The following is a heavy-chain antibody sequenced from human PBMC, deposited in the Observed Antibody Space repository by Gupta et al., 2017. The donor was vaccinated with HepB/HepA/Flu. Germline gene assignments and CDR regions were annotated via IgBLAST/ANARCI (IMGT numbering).Heavy chain of an antibody. Sequence: GPGLVKPSETLSLTCTVSGGSISSYYWSWIRQPPGKGLEWIGYIYYSGSTNYNPSLKSRVTISVDTSKNQFSLKLSSVTAADTAVYYCARGFTGYCSSTSCFPHYYYYYMDGWGKGTTVTVSS. V-gene: IGHV4-59*01. J-gene: IGHJ6*03. CDR2: IYYSGST. CDR1: GGSISSYY. CDR3: ARGFTGYCSSTSCFPHYYYYYMDG. D-gene: IGHD2-2*01.